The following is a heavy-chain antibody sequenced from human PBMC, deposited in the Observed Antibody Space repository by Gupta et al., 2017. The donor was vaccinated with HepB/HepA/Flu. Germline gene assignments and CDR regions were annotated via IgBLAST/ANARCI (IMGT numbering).Heavy chain of an antibody. D-gene: IGHD3-3*01. CDR3: ARMTRFLEGPNNFDY. Sequence: QLQLQESSPGLVKPSETLSLTCTVSGGSISSSSYYWGWIRQPSGKGLEWIGSIYYSGSTYYNPSLKSRVTISVDTSKNQFSLKLSSVTAADTAVYYCARMTRFLEGPNNFDYWGQGTLVTVSS. V-gene: IGHV4-39*01. J-gene: IGHJ4*02. CDR2: IYYSGST. CDR1: GGSISSSSYY.